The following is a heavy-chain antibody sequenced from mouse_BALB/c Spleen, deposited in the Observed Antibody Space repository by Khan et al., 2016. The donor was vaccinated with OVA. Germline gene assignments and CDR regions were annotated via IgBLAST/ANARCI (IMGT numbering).Heavy chain of an antibody. CDR1: GFTFSNYG. Sequence: EVELVESGGDLVKPGGSLKLSCAASGFTFSNYGMSWVRQIPDKRLEWVATINSDGTYTYYPDSVKGRFTISRNNAKNTLYLEMSSLKSEDTAIDYCASHLTGSVAYGGKGTLVTVSA. J-gene: IGHJ3*01. D-gene: IGHD4-1*01. CDR3: ASHLTGSVAY. V-gene: IGHV5-6*01. CDR2: INSDGTYT.